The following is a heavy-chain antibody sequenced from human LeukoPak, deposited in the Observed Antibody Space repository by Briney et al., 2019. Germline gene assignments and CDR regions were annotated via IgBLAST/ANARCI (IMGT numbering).Heavy chain of an antibody. Sequence: SVKVSCKSSVYTFTSYYMHCVRQATGQGLEWMGIINPSGGSTSYAQNFQGRVTMTRVTSTSTVYMELSSLRSDDTAVYYCARGVFLYDSSGYYPLYFDYWGQGTLVTVSS. J-gene: IGHJ4*02. D-gene: IGHD3-22*01. CDR1: VYTFTSYY. CDR3: ARGVFLYDSSGYYPLYFDY. CDR2: INPSGGST. V-gene: IGHV1-46*01.